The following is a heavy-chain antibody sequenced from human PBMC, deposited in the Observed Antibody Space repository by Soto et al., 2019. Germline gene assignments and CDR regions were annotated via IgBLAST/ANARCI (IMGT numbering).Heavy chain of an antibody. CDR2: IYYSGST. J-gene: IGHJ6*03. CDR1: GGSISSYY. D-gene: IGHD3-9*01. CDR3: ARESYDILTGYYRTTYYYYYMDV. V-gene: IGHV4-59*01. Sequence: SETLSLTCTVSGGSISSYYWSWIRQPPGKGLEWIGYIYYSGSTNYNPSLKSRVTISVDTSKNQFSLKLSSVTAADTAVYYCARESYDILTGYYRTTYYYYYMDVWGKGTTVTV.